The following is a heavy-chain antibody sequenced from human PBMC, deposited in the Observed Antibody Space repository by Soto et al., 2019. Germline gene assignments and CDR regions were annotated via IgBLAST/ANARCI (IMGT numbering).Heavy chain of an antibody. D-gene: IGHD3-10*01. V-gene: IGHV1-18*01. CDR3: XRVLRGVVNWFDP. J-gene: IGHJ5*02. Sequence: HLVQSGPEVKKPGASVTVSCKTSGDTFTNFGLSWVRQAPGQGLEWMGWIATYNSNKNYAQKFQGRLTLTTDTSTSTGYMELKSLEYDDTAXYXXXRVLRGVVNWFDPWGQGTLVTVSS. CDR1: GDTFTNFG. CDR2: IATYNSNK.